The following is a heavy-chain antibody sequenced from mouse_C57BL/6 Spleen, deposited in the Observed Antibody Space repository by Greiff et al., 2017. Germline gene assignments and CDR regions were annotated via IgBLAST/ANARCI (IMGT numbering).Heavy chain of an antibody. CDR3: ARGNGYEYYFDY. CDR1: GYSITSGYD. V-gene: IGHV3-1*01. Sequence: DVKLQESGPGMVKPSQSLSLTCTVTGYSITSGYDWHWIRHFPGNKLEWMGYISYSGSTNYNPSLKSRISITHDTSKNHFFLKLNSVTTEDTATYYCARGNGYEYYFDYWGQGTTLTVSS. D-gene: IGHD2-2*01. J-gene: IGHJ2*01. CDR2: ISYSGST.